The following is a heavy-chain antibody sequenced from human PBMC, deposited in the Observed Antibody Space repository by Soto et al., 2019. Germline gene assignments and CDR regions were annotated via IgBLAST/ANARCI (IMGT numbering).Heavy chain of an antibody. D-gene: IGHD3-3*01. J-gene: IGHJ4*02. Sequence: QVQLQQWGAGLLKPSETLSLTCAVYGGSFSGYYWSWIRQPPGKGLEWIGEINHSGSTNYNPSRKSRVTISVDTSKNQFSLKLSSVTAADTAVYYCARLRPIVGVVIWGQGTLVTVSS. CDR2: INHSGST. V-gene: IGHV4-34*01. CDR1: GGSFSGYY. CDR3: ARLRPIVGVVI.